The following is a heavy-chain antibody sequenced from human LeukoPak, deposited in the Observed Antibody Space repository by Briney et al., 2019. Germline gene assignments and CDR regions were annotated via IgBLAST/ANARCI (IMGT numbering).Heavy chain of an antibody. Sequence: GPSVKVSCKASGGTFSSYAISWVRQAPGQGLEWMGGIIPIFGTANYAQKFQGRVTITTDESTSTAYMELSSLRSEDTAVYYCARVGQLAQALDYWGQGTLVTVSS. CDR2: IIPIFGTA. V-gene: IGHV1-69*05. J-gene: IGHJ4*02. CDR1: GGTFSSYA. CDR3: ARVGQLAQALDY. D-gene: IGHD6-6*01.